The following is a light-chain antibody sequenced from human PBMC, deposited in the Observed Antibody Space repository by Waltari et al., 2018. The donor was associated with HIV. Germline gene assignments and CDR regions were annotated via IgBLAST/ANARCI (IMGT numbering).Light chain of an antibody. CDR2: SNK. J-gene: IGLJ2*01. CDR3: AAWDGSLNGRVV. CDR1: SPNIGSNP. V-gene: IGLV1-44*01. Sequence: QSVLTQPPSASGTPGPRVTISCSGSSPNIGSNPVNWYQQLPGTAPKLLIYSNKQRPSGVPGRFSGSKSGTSASLAISVRQAEDEADYYCAAWDGSLNGRVVFGGGTKLTVL.